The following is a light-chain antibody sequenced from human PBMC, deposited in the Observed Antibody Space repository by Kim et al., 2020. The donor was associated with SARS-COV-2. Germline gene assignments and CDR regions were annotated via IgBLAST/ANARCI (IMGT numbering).Light chain of an antibody. CDR3: QQYGSSPKT. CDR1: QSVSSSY. Sequence: LPGERATLSCRASQSVSSSYLAWYQQKPGQAPRLLIYGASSRATGIPDRFSGSGSGTDFTLTISRLEPEDFAVYYCQQYGSSPKTFGQGTKVDIK. CDR2: GAS. J-gene: IGKJ1*01. V-gene: IGKV3-20*01.